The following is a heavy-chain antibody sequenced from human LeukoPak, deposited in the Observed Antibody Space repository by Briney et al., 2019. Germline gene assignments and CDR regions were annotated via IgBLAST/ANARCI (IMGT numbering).Heavy chain of an antibody. Sequence: SETLSLTCTVSGGSISSYFRSWIRQPPGKGGEWIGYIYFSGSTNYNPSLKSRVTITVDTSTNQFSLKLSSVTAADTAVYYCARGVGDIVVVPSDALDIWGQGTMVTVSS. D-gene: IGHD2-2*01. V-gene: IGHV4-59*01. J-gene: IGHJ3*02. CDR1: GGSISSYF. CDR3: ARGVGDIVVVPSDALDI. CDR2: IYFSGST.